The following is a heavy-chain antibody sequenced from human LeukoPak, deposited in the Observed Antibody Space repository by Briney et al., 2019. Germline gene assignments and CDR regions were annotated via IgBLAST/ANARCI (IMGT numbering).Heavy chain of an antibody. D-gene: IGHD1-26*01. CDR1: GFSFSTYS. Sequence: GGSLRLSCVASGFSFSTYSMNWVRHAAGKGLEWVSYVSSSASNKYYADSVEGRFTVSRDNAKNSLYLQMNSLRAEDSGVYYCARPRGGGSHDDFDYWGQGTLVTVSS. J-gene: IGHJ4*02. CDR2: VSSSASNK. V-gene: IGHV3-48*01. CDR3: ARPRGGGSHDDFDY.